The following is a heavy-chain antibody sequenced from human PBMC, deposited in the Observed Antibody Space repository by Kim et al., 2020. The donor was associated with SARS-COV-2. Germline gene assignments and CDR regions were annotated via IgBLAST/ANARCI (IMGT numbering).Heavy chain of an antibody. V-gene: IGHV1-69*13. D-gene: IGHD2-15*01. CDR3: ASSGYCSGGSCYDYYGMDV. CDR1: GGTFSSYA. Sequence: SVKVSCKASGGTFSSYAISWVRQAPGQGLEWMGGIIPIFGTANYAQKFQGRVTITADESTSTAYMELSSLRSEDTAVYYCASSGYCSGGSCYDYYGMDVWGQGTTVTVSS. J-gene: IGHJ6*02. CDR2: IIPIFGTA.